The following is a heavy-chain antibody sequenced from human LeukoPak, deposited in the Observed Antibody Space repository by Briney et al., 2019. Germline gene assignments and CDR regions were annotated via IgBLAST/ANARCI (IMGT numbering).Heavy chain of an antibody. J-gene: IGHJ4*02. CDR3: AREFNTVGNFDY. CDR2: IYVTGGYI. D-gene: IGHD3-10*01. CDR1: GFTFSRFS. V-gene: IGHV3-21*01. Sequence: GGSLRLSCATSGFTFSRFSMRWVRQAPGKGLEWVASIYVTGGYINYADSAKGRVTISRDNAENSVYLQMSSLRAEDTAVYYCAREFNTVGNFDYWGQGTLVTVSS.